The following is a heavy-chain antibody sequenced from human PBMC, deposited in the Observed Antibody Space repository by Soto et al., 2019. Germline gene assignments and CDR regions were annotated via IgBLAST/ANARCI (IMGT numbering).Heavy chain of an antibody. CDR2: IYYSGST. J-gene: IGHJ3*02. CDR1: GGSISSYY. D-gene: IGHD3-16*02. V-gene: IGHV4-59*01. CDR3: AGGWGGYQSYAFDI. Sequence: QVQLQESGPGLVKPSETLSLTCTVSGGSISSYYWSWIRQPPGKGLEWIGYIYYSGSTNYNPSLKRRVTTSVHTAKPERSLRLSSVTAADTAVNDRAGGWGGYQSYAFDIWGQSTIFTVAS.